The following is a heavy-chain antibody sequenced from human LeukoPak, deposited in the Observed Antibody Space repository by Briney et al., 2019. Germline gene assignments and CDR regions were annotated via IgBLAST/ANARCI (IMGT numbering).Heavy chain of an antibody. CDR2: IRFDASKK. CDR3: AKGYSYGIDY. J-gene: IGHJ4*02. Sequence: GGSLRLSWAAAGFTFSNSGMHWVRQAPGEGLEWVAFIRFDASKKYYAESVRGRFTISRDNSKNTLFLQVNSLRTEDTAVYYCAKGYSYGIDYWAQGTLVTVSS. D-gene: IGHD5-18*01. V-gene: IGHV3-30*02. CDR1: GFTFSNSG.